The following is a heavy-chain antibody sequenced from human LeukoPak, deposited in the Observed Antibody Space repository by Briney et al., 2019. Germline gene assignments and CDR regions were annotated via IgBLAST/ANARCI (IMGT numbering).Heavy chain of an antibody. V-gene: IGHV4-34*01. Sequence: SETLSLTCAVYGGSFSGYYWSWIRQPPGKGLEWIGEINHSGSTNYNPSLKSRVTISVDTSKNQFSLKLSSVTAADTAVYYCARGVTWFDPWGQGTLVTVSS. CDR1: GGSFSGYY. CDR2: INHSGST. D-gene: IGHD4-23*01. J-gene: IGHJ5*02. CDR3: ARGVTWFDP.